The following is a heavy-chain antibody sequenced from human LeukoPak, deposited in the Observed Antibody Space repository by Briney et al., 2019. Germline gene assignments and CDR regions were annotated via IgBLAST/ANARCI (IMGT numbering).Heavy chain of an antibody. D-gene: IGHD3-16*02. J-gene: IGHJ3*02. CDR3: VSGNDPDYVWGTYRLDAFDI. Sequence: GGSLRLSCAASGFTFSGHWMSWVRQAPGKGLEWVANINQGGSDKYYVDSVKGRFTISRDNANNLLYLQMNSLRGEDTAVYYCVSGNDPDYVWGTYRLDAFDIWGEGTMVIVSS. CDR1: GFTFSGHW. V-gene: IGHV3-7*01. CDR2: INQGGSDK.